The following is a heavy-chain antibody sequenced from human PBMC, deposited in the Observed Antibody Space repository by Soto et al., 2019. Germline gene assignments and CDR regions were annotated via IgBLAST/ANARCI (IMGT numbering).Heavy chain of an antibody. Sequence: GGSLRLSCAASGFTFSNAWMNWVRQAPGKGLEWVGRIKSKTDGGTTDYAAPVTGRFTISRGDAKNTLYRQMNSLKTEDTAVHYCTAGERIVGGPAASDSWGQAPMVTVSS. J-gene: IGHJ3*02. V-gene: IGHV3-15*07. CDR1: GFTFSNAW. CDR2: IKSKTDGGTT. CDR3: TAGERIVGGPAASDS. D-gene: IGHD3-22*01.